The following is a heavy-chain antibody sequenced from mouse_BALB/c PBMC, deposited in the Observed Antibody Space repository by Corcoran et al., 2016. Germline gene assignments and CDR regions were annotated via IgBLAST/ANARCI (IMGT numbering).Heavy chain of an antibody. J-gene: IGHJ1*01. D-gene: IGHD2-1*01. CDR3: ARNGNWYCDV. V-gene: IGHV1-26*01. CDR1: GYTSKDNY. Sequence: EVQLRHSGPGLLTPGASEKMSCKASGYTSKDNYMKRVKQRHGKCLEWIGDITPNNGGTSYNQKFKGKATFTLDKSSSTAYMQLNSLTSEDSAVYYCARNGNWYCDVWGAGTTVTVSS. CDR2: ITPNNGGT.